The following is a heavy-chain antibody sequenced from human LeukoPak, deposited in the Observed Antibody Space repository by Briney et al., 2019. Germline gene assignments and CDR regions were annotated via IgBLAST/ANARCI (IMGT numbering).Heavy chain of an antibody. CDR2: INCNGAST. J-gene: IGHJ4*02. V-gene: IGHV3-20*04. Sequence: TGVSLRLSCAASRFTFDDYGMSWLRQAPGKGLVWVSGINCNGASTGYAVSVKGRFTISRAYAKNSMYLQIISMKAEDTSFYSCAENSVQESAYRGEGTLFTVSS. CDR3: AENSVQESAY. D-gene: IGHD2/OR15-2a*01. CDR1: RFTFDDYG.